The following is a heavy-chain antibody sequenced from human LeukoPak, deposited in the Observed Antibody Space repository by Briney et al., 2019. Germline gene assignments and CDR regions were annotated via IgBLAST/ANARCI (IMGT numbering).Heavy chain of an antibody. CDR1: GFTFSSYV. D-gene: IGHD2-2*01. CDR2: ISGSGSST. Sequence: GGSLRLSCAASGFTFSSYVMSWVRQAPGKGLEWVSAISGSGSSTYYADSVKGRFTISRDNSKNTLYLQMNSLSAEDTAVYYCAKSLGYCSSTTCKYYFDYWGQGTLVTVSS. J-gene: IGHJ4*02. CDR3: AKSLGYCSSTTCKYYFDY. V-gene: IGHV3-23*01.